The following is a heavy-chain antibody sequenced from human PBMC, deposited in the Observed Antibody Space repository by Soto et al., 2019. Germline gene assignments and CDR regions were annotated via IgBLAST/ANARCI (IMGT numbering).Heavy chain of an antibody. V-gene: IGHV1-18*01. CDR1: GYIFTTYG. J-gene: IGHJ3*02. Sequence: QVQLVQSGAEVKKPGASVKVSCKASGYIFTTYGISWVRQAPGQGLEWMGWISAKNGNTYYAQKFQGRVIMTTDTXXRXIXXELRSRRSDDTAVYYCARDLQFSSDSSGYRDVFDIWGQGTMVTVSS. D-gene: IGHD3-22*01. CDR3: ARDLQFSSDSSGYRDVFDI. CDR2: ISAKNGNT.